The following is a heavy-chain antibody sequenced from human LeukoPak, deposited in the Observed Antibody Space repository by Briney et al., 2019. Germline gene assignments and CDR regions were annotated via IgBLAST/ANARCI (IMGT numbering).Heavy chain of an antibody. V-gene: IGHV3-30*18. CDR1: GFTFSSYG. Sequence: GGSLRLSCAASGFTFSSYGMHWVRQAPGKGLEWVAVISYDGSNKYYADSVKGRFTISRDNSKNTLYLQMNSLRAEDTAVYYCAKAFDQVVVRPYNWFDPWGQGTLVTVSS. D-gene: IGHD2-15*01. J-gene: IGHJ5*02. CDR3: AKAFDQVVVRPYNWFDP. CDR2: ISYDGSNK.